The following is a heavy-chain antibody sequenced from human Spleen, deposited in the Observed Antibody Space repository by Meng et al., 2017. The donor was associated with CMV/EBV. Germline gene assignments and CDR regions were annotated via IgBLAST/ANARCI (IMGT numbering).Heavy chain of an antibody. J-gene: IGHJ4*02. D-gene: IGHD6-6*01. V-gene: IGHV4-4*02. CDR3: ARVTEYGGNCFDS. CDR2: VYHSGYT. Sequence: GVSGTSISTSNWWSSVRQPPGKGLEWIGEVYHSGYTNYNPSLKSRVTMSVDRSKNQFSLKLSSVTAADTAIYYCARVTEYGGNCFDSWGQGTLVTVSS. CDR1: GTSISTSNW.